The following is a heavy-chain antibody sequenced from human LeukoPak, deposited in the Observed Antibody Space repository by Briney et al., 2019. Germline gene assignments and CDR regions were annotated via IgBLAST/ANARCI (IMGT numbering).Heavy chain of an antibody. J-gene: IGHJ2*01. CDR2: ITGSSTWT. CDR1: GFTFGTYG. Sequence: PGGFLRLSCEAAGFTFGTYGMTWASHAPGKGLEWVSGITGSSTWTYYGDSVRCRFTISRDNSKNTLHLQMNNLTADDTAIYYCGIELVSLGTGYFVFWGRGTLVTVSS. CDR3: GIELVSLGTGYFVF. D-gene: IGHD7-27*01. V-gene: IGHV3-23*01.